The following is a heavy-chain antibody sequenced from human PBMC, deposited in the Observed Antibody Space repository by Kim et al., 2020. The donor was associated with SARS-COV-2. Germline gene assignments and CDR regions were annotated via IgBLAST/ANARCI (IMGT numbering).Heavy chain of an antibody. Sequence: GGSLRLSCAASGFSFSNYWMHWVRQAPGKGLVWISHVNHGGTSTSYANSVKGRFTISRDNANNMVYLQMNSLRVEDTAVYYCTNVVTGTPYWGQGILVTV. CDR1: GFSFSNYW. J-gene: IGHJ4*02. V-gene: IGHV3-74*01. D-gene: IGHD3-10*01. CDR3: TNVVTGTPY. CDR2: VNHGGTST.